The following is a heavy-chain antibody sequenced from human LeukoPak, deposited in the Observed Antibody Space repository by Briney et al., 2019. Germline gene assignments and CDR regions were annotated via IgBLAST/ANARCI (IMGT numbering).Heavy chain of an antibody. Sequence: ASVKVSCRASGYTFTGYYMHWVRQAPGQGLEWMGWINPNSGGTNYEQKFQGRVIMTRDTSISTAYMELSRLRFDDTAVYYCARHMTTGNICFDPWGQGTLVTVSS. CDR2: INPNSGGT. J-gene: IGHJ5*02. V-gene: IGHV1-2*02. CDR3: ARHMTTGNICFDP. CDR1: GYTFTGYY. D-gene: IGHD4-17*01.